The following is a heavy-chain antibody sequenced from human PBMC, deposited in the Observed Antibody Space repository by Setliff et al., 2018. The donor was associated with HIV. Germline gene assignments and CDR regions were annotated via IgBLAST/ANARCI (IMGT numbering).Heavy chain of an antibody. Sequence: PSETLSLTCAVSNGSISTIRYYWSWLRQPAGKGLEWIGRVYISGSTDYNPSLKSRVTISVDTSKNVFFLKMSSVTAADTAVYCCARQVSGWDAFDIWGRGTVVTVSS. J-gene: IGHJ3*02. CDR1: NGSISTIRYY. CDR2: VYISGST. D-gene: IGHD3-10*01. V-gene: IGHV4-61*02. CDR3: ARQVSGWDAFDI.